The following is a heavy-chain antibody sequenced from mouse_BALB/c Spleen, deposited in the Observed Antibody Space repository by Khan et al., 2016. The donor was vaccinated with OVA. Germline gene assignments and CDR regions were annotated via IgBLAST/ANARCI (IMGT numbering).Heavy chain of an antibody. CDR1: GYTFTNYW. CDR3: ARGYFGNYEFAY. J-gene: IGHJ3*01. CDR2: IFPVTGTT. Sequence: QVQLQQSGAELVKPGTSVKLSCKTSGYTFTNYWIQWVKQRPGQGLGWIGQIFPVTGTTYSNENFKAKATLTVDTSSSTAYMQLSSLTSEDSAVYFCARGYFGNYEFAYWGQGTLVTVSA. D-gene: IGHD2-1*01. V-gene: IGHV1S132*01.